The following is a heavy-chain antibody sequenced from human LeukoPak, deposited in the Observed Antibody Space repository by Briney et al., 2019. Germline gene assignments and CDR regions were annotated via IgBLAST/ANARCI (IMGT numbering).Heavy chain of an antibody. D-gene: IGHD5-24*01. Sequence: GGSLRLSCADSGLTFSSYWMGWVRQAPGKGLEWVANIKQDGSEKNYVDSVKGRFTISRDNTKNSLYLQMSSLRAEDTAVYYCASRVFDYWGQGTLVTVSS. CDR1: GLTFSSYW. CDR2: IKQDGSEK. CDR3: ASRVFDY. J-gene: IGHJ4*02. V-gene: IGHV3-7*01.